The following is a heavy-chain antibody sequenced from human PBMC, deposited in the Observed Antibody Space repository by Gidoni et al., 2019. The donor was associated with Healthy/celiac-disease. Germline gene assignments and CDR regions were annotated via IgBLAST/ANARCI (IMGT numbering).Heavy chain of an antibody. CDR2: IYYSGST. V-gene: IGHV4-39*01. J-gene: IGHJ5*02. Sequence: QLQLQESGPGLVKPSETLSLTCTVSGGSIRRSGYYWGWIRQPPGKGLEWMGRIYYSGSTYYNPSLKRRVTISVDTSKNQFSLKLSSVTAADTAVYYCARPTEGPYQGWFDPWGQGTLVTVSS. CDR1: GGSIRRSGYY. CDR3: ARPTEGPYQGWFDP. D-gene: IGHD2-2*01.